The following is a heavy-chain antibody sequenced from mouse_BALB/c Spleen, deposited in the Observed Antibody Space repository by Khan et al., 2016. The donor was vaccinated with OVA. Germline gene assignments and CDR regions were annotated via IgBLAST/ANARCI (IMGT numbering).Heavy chain of an antibody. CDR1: GYTLTNYG. J-gene: IGHJ3*01. D-gene: IGHD2-1*01. CDR3: ARSNVNYCFAY. CDR2: INTYTGEP. Sequence: QIQLVQSGPELKKPGETVKISCKASGYTLTNYGMNWVKQAPGKGLKWMGWINTYTGEPTYAEDFKGRIAFSLETSASTAYLQINNLKHEDKATLLSARSNVNYCFAYWGQGTLVTVSA. V-gene: IGHV9-1*02.